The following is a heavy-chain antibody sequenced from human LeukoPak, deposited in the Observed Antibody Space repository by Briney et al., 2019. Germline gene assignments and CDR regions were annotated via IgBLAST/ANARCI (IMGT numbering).Heavy chain of an antibody. V-gene: IGHV3-30-3*01. D-gene: IGHD2-21*01. Sequence: GGSLRLSCAASGFTFSSYSIHWVRQAPGKGLEWVAVVSYDGSSEDYADSVKGRFTISRDNSKNTLYLQMNSLRAEDTAVYYCARDRVLYFYYGMDVWGQGTTVTVSS. CDR3: ARDRVLYFYYGMDV. CDR1: GFTFSSYS. CDR2: VSYDGSSE. J-gene: IGHJ6*02.